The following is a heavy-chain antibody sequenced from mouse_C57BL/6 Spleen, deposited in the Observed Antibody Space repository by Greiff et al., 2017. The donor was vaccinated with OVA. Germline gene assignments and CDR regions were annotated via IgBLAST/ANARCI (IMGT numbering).Heavy chain of an antibody. CDR3: AREDDGYIDY. Sequence: EVQLVESGGGLVKPGGSLTLSCAASGFTFSSYAMSWVRQTPEKRLEWVATISYGGSYTYYPDNVKGRFTISTDNAKNNLYLQMSHLEAEDTSMYYCAREDDGYIDYWGQGTTLTVSS. V-gene: IGHV5-4*01. D-gene: IGHD2-3*01. CDR1: GFTFSSYA. J-gene: IGHJ2*01. CDR2: ISYGGSYT.